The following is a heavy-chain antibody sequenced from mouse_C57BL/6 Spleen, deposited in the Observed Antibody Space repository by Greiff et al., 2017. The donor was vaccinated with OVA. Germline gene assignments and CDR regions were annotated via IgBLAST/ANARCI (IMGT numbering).Heavy chain of an antibody. CDR2: ISYDGSN. CDR3: ARGGYYFGY. D-gene: IGHD3-1*01. J-gene: IGHJ2*01. Sequence: EVKLQESGPGLVKPSQSLSLTCSVTGYSITSGYYWNWIRQFPGNKLEWMGYISYDGSNNYNPSLKNRISITRDTSKNQFFLKLNSVTTEDTATYYCARGGYYFGYWGQGTTLTVSS. V-gene: IGHV3-6*01. CDR1: GYSITSGYY.